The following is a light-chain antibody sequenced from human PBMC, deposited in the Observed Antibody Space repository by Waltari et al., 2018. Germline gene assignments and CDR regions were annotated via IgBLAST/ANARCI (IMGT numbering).Light chain of an antibody. V-gene: IGKV2-24*01. Sequence: IVLTQTPLSLPVSLGQPASISCRSSQSLVHSDGNIYLNWLHQRPGQPPRLLIYKIFNRFSGVSDRFSGSGAGTDFTLKISRVEADDVGVYYCMQATHFPRTFGQGTRVEIK. CDR2: KIF. J-gene: IGKJ1*01. CDR3: MQATHFPRT. CDR1: QSLVHSDGNIY.